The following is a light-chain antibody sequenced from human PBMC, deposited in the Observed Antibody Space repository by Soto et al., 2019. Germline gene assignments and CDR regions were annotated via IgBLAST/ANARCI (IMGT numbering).Light chain of an antibody. J-gene: IGLJ3*02. CDR2: LNSDGSH. CDR1: SGHSSYA. CDR3: QTWGTGIWV. V-gene: IGLV4-69*01. Sequence: QSVLTQSPSASASLGASVKLTCTLSSGHSSYAIAWHQQQPEKGPRYLMKLNSDGSHSKGDGIPDRFSGSSSGAERYLTISSLQSDDEADYYCQTWGTGIWVFVGGTKLTVL.